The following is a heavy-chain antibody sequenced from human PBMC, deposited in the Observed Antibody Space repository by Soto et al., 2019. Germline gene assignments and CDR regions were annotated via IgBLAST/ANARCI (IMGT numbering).Heavy chain of an antibody. V-gene: IGHV1-58*01. CDR3: ATLLTSGWYPNWFDP. CDR1: GFTFTNSA. D-gene: IGHD6-19*01. Sequence: QMQLVQSGPEVNKPGTSVKVSCKASGFTFTNSAVQWVRQARGQRLEWIGWIVVGSGNTNYAQKFKERVTITRDMSTNTAYMELDSLRSEDTAVYYCATLLTSGWYPNWFDPWGRGTLITVSS. CDR2: IVVGSGNT. J-gene: IGHJ5*02.